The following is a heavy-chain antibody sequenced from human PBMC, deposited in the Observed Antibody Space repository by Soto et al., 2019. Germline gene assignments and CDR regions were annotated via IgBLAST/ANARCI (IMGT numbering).Heavy chain of an antibody. V-gene: IGHV1-69*01. D-gene: IGHD5-12*01. J-gene: IGHJ6*02. Sequence: QVHLVQSGAEVKKPGSSVKVSCAASGDIFTKYAITWVRQAPGQGLGWTGEIITMFGTTDYEPRFQGRLTITADESTGTGYMELRSVRSEDTAIYYCARRYSFAQGDGMDVWGQGTTVIVSS. CDR2: IITMFGTT. CDR1: GDIFTKYA. CDR3: ARRYSFAQGDGMDV.